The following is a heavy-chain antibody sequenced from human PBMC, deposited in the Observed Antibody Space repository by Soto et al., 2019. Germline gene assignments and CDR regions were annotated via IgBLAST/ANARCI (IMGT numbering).Heavy chain of an antibody. CDR3: AKDRRDYYDSSFKWFY. CDR2: ISGSGGST. Sequence: GSLRLSCAAAGXTFSTYSMSWVRQAPGKGLEWVSAISGSGGSTYYADSVKGRFNISRDNSKNTLYLQMNSLRAEDTAVYYCAKDRRDYYDSSFKWFYWGQRSLVTVSA. J-gene: IGHJ4*02. D-gene: IGHD3-22*01. V-gene: IGHV3-23*01. CDR1: GXTFSTYS.